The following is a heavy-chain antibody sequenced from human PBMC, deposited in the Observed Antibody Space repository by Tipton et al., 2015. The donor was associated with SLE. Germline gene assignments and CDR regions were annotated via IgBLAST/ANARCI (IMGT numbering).Heavy chain of an antibody. V-gene: IGHV4-34*01. Sequence: TLSLTCAVYGGSFSDYYWSWIRQPPGKGLEWIGLIYHSGSTFYNPSLKSRVTISVDTSKNQFSLKLTSVTAADTAVYYCARRRNLVAARGWYFDLWGRRTLVTVSS. CDR2: IYHSGST. D-gene: IGHD6-6*01. CDR1: GGSFSDYY. J-gene: IGHJ2*01. CDR3: ARRRNLVAARGWYFDL.